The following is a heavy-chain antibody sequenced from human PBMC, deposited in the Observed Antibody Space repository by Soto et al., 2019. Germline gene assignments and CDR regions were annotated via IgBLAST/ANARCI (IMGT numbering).Heavy chain of an antibody. D-gene: IGHD6-6*01. CDR1: GDSISRGGYS. CDR2: IYDSGST. V-gene: IGHV4-30-2*01. J-gene: IGHJ6*02. CDR3: ARGSSSYYDYGMDV. Sequence: SETLSLTCTVSGDSISRGGYSWTWIRQPPGRAPEWIGNIYDSGSTSYNPSLKSRVTMSVDRSKNQFSLKLTSVTAADTAVYFCARGSSSYYDYGMDVWGQGTTVTVSS.